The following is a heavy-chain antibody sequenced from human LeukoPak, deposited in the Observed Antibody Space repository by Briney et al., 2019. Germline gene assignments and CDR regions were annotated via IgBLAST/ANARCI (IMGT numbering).Heavy chain of an antibody. J-gene: IGHJ6*03. D-gene: IGHD4-17*01. CDR2: ISSICTTI. Sequence: NAGGSLRLSWAASGFTFSDYYMSWIRQDPGKGLQWVSYISSICTTIYYADSVKGRFTISRDNAKNSLYLQMNSLRAEDTAVYYCARVVEGYGDYGEYYYYYYMDVWGKGTTVTISS. V-gene: IGHV3-11*01. CDR3: ARVVEGYGDYGEYYYYYYMDV. CDR1: GFTFSDYY.